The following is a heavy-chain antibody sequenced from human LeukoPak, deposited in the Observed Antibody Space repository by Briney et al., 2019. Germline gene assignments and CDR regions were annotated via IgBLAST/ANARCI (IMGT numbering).Heavy chain of an antibody. CDR1: GFTFSSYW. V-gene: IGHV3-74*01. J-gene: IGHJ6*03. D-gene: IGHD1-20*01. Sequence: PGGSLRLSCAASGFTFSSYWMHWVRQAPGKGLVWVSRINSDGSSTSYADSVKGRFTISRDNAKNTLYLQMNRLRAEDTAVYYCARAITGTTAYYYYHYYMDVWGKGTTVTVSS. CDR3: ARAITGTTAYYYYHYYMDV. CDR2: INSDGSST.